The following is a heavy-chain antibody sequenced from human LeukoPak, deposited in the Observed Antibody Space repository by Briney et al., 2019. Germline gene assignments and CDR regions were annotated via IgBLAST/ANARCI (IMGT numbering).Heavy chain of an antibody. CDR2: INTKTGNP. J-gene: IGHJ4*02. Sequence: SVKVSCKASGYTFNDYTMNWVRQAPGQGLEWMGWINTKTGNPTYAQGFTGRFVFSLDTSVSVAYLQINGLEADDTAMYYCARDHDFLSGHSRRDFDYWGQGTLVTVSP. CDR3: ARDHDFLSGHSRRDFDY. V-gene: IGHV7-4-1*04. CDR1: GYTFNDYT. D-gene: IGHD3-3*01.